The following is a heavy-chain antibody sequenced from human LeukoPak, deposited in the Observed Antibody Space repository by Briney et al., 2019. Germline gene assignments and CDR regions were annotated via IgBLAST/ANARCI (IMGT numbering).Heavy chain of an antibody. CDR3: AREFSVVGNFDY. Sequence: GGSLRLSCADSGFLFSDFIDHTMVWVRQVPGKGLEWVSYISSSSTSISYADSVRGRFSISRDNAQRSLYLHMNSLRDEDTAVYYCAREFSVVGNFDYWGQGTLVIVSS. J-gene: IGHJ4*02. D-gene: IGHD2-21*01. CDR2: ISSSSTSI. CDR1: GFLFSDFIDHT. V-gene: IGHV3-21*01.